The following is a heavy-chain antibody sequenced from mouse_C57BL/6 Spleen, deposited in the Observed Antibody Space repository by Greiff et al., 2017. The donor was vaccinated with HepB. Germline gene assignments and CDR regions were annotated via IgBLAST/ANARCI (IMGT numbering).Heavy chain of an antibody. J-gene: IGHJ4*01. D-gene: IGHD1-1*01. CDR1: GYTFTSYW. CDR2: IYPGNSDT. V-gene: IGHV1-5*01. CDR3: TIPPFVYYYGSSPYAMDY. Sequence: EVQLQQSGTVLARPGASVKMSCKTSGYTFTSYWMHWVKQRPGQGLEWIGAIYPGNSDTSYNQKFKGKAKLTAVTSASTAYMELSSLTNEDSAVYYCTIPPFVYYYGSSPYAMDYWGQGTSVTVSS.